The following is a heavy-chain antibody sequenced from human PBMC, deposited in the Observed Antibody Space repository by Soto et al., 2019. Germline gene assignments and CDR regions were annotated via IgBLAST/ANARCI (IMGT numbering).Heavy chain of an antibody. CDR1: GYTFTSYG. V-gene: IGHV1-18*01. D-gene: IGHD4-17*01. CDR2: ISAYNGNT. CDR3: AKIVLYSVTIDFDY. Sequence: ASVKVSCKASGYTFTSYGITWVRQAPGQGLEWMGWISAYNGNTNYAQKFQGRVTMTTDTSTSTAYMELNSLRAEDTAVYYCAKIVLYSVTIDFDYWGQGTLVTVSS. J-gene: IGHJ4*02.